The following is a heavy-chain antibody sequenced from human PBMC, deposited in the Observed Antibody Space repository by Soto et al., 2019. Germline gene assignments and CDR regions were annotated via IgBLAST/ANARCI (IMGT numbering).Heavy chain of an antibody. CDR2: IYHSGST. Sequence: SETLSLTCAVSGYSISSGYYWGWIRQTPGKGLEWIASIYHSGSTYYNPSLKSRVTISVDTSKNQFSLKLTSVTAADTAVYYCARGEATVTPGWFDPWGQGIMVTVSS. CDR3: ARGEATVTPGWFDP. V-gene: IGHV4-38-2*01. J-gene: IGHJ5*02. D-gene: IGHD4-17*01. CDR1: GYSISSGYY.